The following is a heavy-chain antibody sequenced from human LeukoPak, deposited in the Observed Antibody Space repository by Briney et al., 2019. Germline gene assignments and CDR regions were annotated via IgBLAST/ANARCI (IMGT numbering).Heavy chain of an antibody. D-gene: IGHD2-15*01. V-gene: IGHV3-66*01. Sequence: PGGSLRLSCAASGFTFSSYSMNWVRQAPGKGLEWVSIIYSGGSTYYADSVKGRFTISRDNSKNTLYLQMNSLRAEDTAVYYCARDGGSPYYYSTHFYYGIDVWGQGTTVTVSS. CDR3: ARDGGSPYYYSTHFYYGIDV. CDR2: IYSGGST. J-gene: IGHJ6*02. CDR1: GFTFSSYS.